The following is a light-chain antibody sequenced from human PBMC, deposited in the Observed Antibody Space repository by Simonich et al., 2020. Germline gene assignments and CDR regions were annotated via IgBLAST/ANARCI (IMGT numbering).Light chain of an antibody. CDR1: QSVLYRSNNKNY. J-gene: IGKJ2*01. CDR3: QQYYSTPPT. CDR2: WAS. V-gene: IGKV4-1*01. Sequence: DIVMTQSPASLAVSLGERATINCKSIQSVLYRSNNKNYFTCYQQKPGQPPKLLIYWASTRESGVPDRFSGSGFGTDFTLTISSLQAEDVAVYYCQQYYSTPPTFGQGTKLEIK.